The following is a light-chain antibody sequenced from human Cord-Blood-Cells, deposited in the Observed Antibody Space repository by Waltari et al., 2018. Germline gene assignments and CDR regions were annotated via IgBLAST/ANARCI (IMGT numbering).Light chain of an antibody. CDR1: SSNIGSNY. V-gene: IGLV1-47*01. Sequence: QSVLTQPPSASGTPGQRVTISCSGSSSNIGSNYVYCYQHLPGTAPKLLIYRNNQRPSGVPDRFSGSKSGTSASLALSGLRSEDEADYYCAAWDDSLSGWVFGGGTKLTVL. J-gene: IGLJ3*02. CDR3: AAWDDSLSGWV. CDR2: RNN.